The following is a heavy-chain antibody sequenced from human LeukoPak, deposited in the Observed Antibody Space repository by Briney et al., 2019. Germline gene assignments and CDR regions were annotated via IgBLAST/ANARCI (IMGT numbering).Heavy chain of an antibody. V-gene: IGHV3-30*02. J-gene: IGHJ4*02. Sequence: QSGGSLRLSCAASGFTFSSYGMHWVRQAPGKGLEWVAFIRYDGSNKYYADSVKGRFTISRDNSKNTLYLQMNSLRAEDTAVYYCARGLRSSGWYGDYWGQGTLVTVSS. CDR1: GFTFSSYG. CDR2: IRYDGSNK. D-gene: IGHD6-19*01. CDR3: ARGLRSSGWYGDY.